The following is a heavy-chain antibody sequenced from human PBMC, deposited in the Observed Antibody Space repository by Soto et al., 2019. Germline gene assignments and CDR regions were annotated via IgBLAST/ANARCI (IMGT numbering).Heavy chain of an antibody. CDR2: IIPTFGTA. CDR3: ARVNRSMSLGYCGGDCYNYYYYGMDV. J-gene: IGHJ6*02. D-gene: IGHD2-21*02. V-gene: IGHV1-69*13. Sequence: GASVKVSCKASGGTFSSYAISWVRQAPGQGLEWMGGIIPTFGTANYAQKFQGRVTITADESTSTAYMELSSLRSEDTAVYYCARVNRSMSLGYCGGDCYNYYYYGMDVWGQGTTVTVSS. CDR1: GGTFSSYA.